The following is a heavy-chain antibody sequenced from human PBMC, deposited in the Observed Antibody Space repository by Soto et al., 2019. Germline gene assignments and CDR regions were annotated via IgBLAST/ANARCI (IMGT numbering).Heavy chain of an antibody. V-gene: IGHV3-30*18. CDR2: ISYDGNNK. CDR1: GFTFSSYG. Sequence: PGGSLRLSCAASGFTFSSYGMHWVRQAPGKGLEWVALISYDGNNKYYADSVKGRFTISRDNSKNTLYLQMNSLRGEDTAVYYCAKAPVSYGTSWFDYWGQGTLVTVSS. CDR3: AKAPVSYGTSWFDY. J-gene: IGHJ4*02. D-gene: IGHD5-18*01.